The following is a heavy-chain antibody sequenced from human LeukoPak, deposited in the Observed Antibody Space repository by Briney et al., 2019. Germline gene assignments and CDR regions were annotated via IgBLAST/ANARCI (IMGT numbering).Heavy chain of an antibody. CDR2: ISRSGSAI. Sequence: GGSLRLSCVASGFPFSDYSLSWFRQAPGKGLEWVSYISRSGSAIFYTDPVKGRFTVSRDNGKNSLYLQMSSMRAEDTAVYHCARDVHAWDYTSGSYDYWGQGTLVTVSS. CDR3: ARDVHAWDYTSGSYDY. CDR1: GFPFSDYS. D-gene: IGHD3-10*01. J-gene: IGHJ4*02. V-gene: IGHV3-48*01.